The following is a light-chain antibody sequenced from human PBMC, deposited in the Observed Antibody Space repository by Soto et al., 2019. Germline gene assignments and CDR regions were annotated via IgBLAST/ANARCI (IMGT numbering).Light chain of an antibody. CDR1: QSISSN. J-gene: IGKJ1*01. CDR2: DSS. Sequence: EIVMTQSPATLSVSPGERATLSCRASQSISSNLAWYQQKPGQAPRLLIYDSSKRATGIPARFSGSGSGTDFTLTISSLEPEDFAVYYCHQRSRWPWTFGQGTKV. CDR3: HQRSRWPWT. V-gene: IGKV3-11*01.